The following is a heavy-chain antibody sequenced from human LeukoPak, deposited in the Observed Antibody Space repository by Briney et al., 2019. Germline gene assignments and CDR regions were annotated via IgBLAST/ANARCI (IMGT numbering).Heavy chain of an antibody. D-gene: IGHD3-10*01. V-gene: IGHV4-30-2*01. CDR3: ARVGERFRVFDY. Sequence: SETLSLTCAVSGGSISSGGYSWSWIRQPPGKGLEWIGYIYHSGSTYYNLSLKSRVTISVDRSKNQFSLKLSSVTAADTAVYYCARVGERFRVFDYWGQGTLVTVSS. J-gene: IGHJ4*02. CDR1: GGSISSGGYS. CDR2: IYHSGST.